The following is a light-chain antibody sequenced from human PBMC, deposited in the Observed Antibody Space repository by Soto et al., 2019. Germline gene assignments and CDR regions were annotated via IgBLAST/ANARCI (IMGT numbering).Light chain of an antibody. V-gene: IGKV3-20*01. Sequence: EMVLTQSPRPLSLSPGERATLCFIASQSDTSNNLAWYQQKPGQAPRLLIYGASSRATGIPDRFSGSGSGTDFTLTISRLEPEDFAVYYCQQYGSSPLTFGGGTKVDIK. CDR1: QSDTSNN. J-gene: IGKJ4*01. CDR3: QQYGSSPLT. CDR2: GAS.